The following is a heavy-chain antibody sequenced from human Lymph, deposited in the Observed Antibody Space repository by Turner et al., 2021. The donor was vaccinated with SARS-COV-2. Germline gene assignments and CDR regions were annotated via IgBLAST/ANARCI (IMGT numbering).Heavy chain of an antibody. CDR2: RWYDGSNK. J-gene: IGHJ4*02. CDR3: ARDLRFGEVPATDH. Sequence: VHLVESGGRVVPSGLPPRPACAAAGFTFSRYGMHWCRQAPGKGLEWVAVRWYDGSNKYYADSVKGRFTISRDNSKNSLYLQMNSLGAEDAAVYDCARDLRFGEVPATDHWGQGTLVTVSS. D-gene: IGHD3-10*01. V-gene: IGHV3-33*07. CDR1: GFTFSRYG.